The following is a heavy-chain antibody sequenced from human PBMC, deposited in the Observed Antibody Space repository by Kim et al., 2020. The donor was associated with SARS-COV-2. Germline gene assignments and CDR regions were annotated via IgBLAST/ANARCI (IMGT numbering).Heavy chain of an antibody. CDR2: ISYDGSNK. CDR1: GFTFSSYA. Sequence: GGSLRLSCAASGFTFSSYAMHWVRQAPGKGLEWVAVISYDGSNKYYADSVMGRFTISRDNSKNTLYLQMNSLRAEDTAVYYCARDDCSGGSCYPRNYYYYGMDVWGQGTTVTVSS. CDR3: ARDDCSGGSCYPRNYYYYGMDV. V-gene: IGHV3-30-3*01. J-gene: IGHJ6*02. D-gene: IGHD2-15*01.